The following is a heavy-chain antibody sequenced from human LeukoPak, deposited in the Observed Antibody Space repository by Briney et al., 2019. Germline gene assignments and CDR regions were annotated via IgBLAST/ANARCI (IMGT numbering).Heavy chain of an antibody. Sequence: GGSLRLSCAASGFTFSTYALSLVRQAPGKGLEWVSAISPGGDRTYYADSVKGRFTISRDNSKNTLYLQMNSLRAEDTAVYYCARVNGAAAGEYYYYYGMDVWGQGTTVTVSS. CDR3: ARVNGAAAGEYYYYYGMDV. V-gene: IGHV3-23*01. J-gene: IGHJ6*02. CDR1: GFTFSTYA. CDR2: ISPGGDRT. D-gene: IGHD6-13*01.